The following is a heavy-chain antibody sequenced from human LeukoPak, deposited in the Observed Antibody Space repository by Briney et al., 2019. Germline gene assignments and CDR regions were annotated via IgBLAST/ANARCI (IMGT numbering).Heavy chain of an antibody. V-gene: IGHV1-8*01. Sequence: ASVKVSCKASGYTFTSYDINWVRQATGQGLEWMGWMNPNSGNTGYSQNFQGRVTMTSNTFIRTAYMALSSLTPDHTAVYYCARRPLRRDTYYDILTAYFGYYGMDVWGQGTTVPVSS. CDR2: MNPNSGNT. CDR3: ARRPLRRDTYYDILTAYFGYYGMDV. D-gene: IGHD3-9*01. CDR1: GYTFTSYD. J-gene: IGHJ6*02.